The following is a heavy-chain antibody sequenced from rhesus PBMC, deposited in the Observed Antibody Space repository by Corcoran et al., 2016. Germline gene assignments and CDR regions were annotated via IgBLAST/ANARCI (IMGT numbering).Heavy chain of an antibody. V-gene: IGHV4-122*02. CDR3: ARGYGGALYY. Sequence: LQLQESGPGLVKPSETLSLTCAVSGYSISSGYGWSCIRQPPGKGLECIGYITYSGSTRYNPSLKSRVTISRDTSKNQFSLKLSSVTAADTAVYYCARGYGGALYYWGQVVLVTVSS. CDR2: ITYSGST. J-gene: IGHJ4*01. D-gene: IGHD1-44*02. CDR1: GYSISSGYG.